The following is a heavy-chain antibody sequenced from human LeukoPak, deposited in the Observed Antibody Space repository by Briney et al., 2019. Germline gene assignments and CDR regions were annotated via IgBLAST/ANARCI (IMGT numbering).Heavy chain of an antibody. CDR3: ARRLYYDTAGSPFDL. D-gene: IGHD3-22*01. CDR1: GFTFRSYW. CDR2: IHGDGGDT. J-gene: IGHJ4*02. Sequence: GSLRLSCAASGFTFRSYWMSWIRQSPGKELLWVSRIHGDGGDTSYADSVKGRFTISRDNAKNTLYLQMDGLTAEDTAVYYCARRLYYDTAGSPFDLWGQGTLVIVSS. V-gene: IGHV3-74*01.